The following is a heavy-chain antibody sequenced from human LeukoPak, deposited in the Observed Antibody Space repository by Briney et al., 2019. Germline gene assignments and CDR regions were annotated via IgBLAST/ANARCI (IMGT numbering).Heavy chain of an antibody. V-gene: IGHV3-20*04. J-gene: IGHJ3*02. CDR3: VKHRSYISFDI. Sequence: GGSLRLSCVASGFTFDDHGMNWVRQVPGKGLEWVSVLSWNGGKKVYADSVRGGFTFSGDNAKNSLYLQMNSLTAEATAFYSCVKHRSYISFDIWGQGTLVTVSS. CDR1: GFTFDDHG. D-gene: IGHD3-10*01. CDR2: LSWNGGKK.